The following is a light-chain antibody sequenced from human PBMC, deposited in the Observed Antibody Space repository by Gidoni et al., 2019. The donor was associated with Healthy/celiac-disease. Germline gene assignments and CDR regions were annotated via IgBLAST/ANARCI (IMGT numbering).Light chain of an antibody. J-gene: IGLJ3*02. CDR3: QSYDSSLSGWV. V-gene: IGLV1-40*01. Sequence: QSVLTQPPSGSGAPVQRVTIACTGSSSKIGAGYDVHWYQQLPGTAPKLLSYGNSNRPSGFPDRFSGSKSGTSASLAITGLQAEDEADYYCQSYDSSLSGWVFGGGTKLTVL. CDR1: SSKIGAGYD. CDR2: GNS.